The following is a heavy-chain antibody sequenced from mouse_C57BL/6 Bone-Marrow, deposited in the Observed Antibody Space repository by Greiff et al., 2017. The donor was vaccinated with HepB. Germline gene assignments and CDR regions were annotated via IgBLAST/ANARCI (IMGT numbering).Heavy chain of an antibody. Sequence: EVKLQESGAELVRPGASVKLSCTASGFNIKDYYMHWVKQRPEQGLEWIGRIDPEDGDTEYAPKFQGKATMTADTSSNTAYLQLSSLTSEDTAVYYCTLYYYGSRGFDYWGQGTTLTVSS. CDR1: GFNIKDYY. D-gene: IGHD1-1*01. CDR2: IDPEDGDT. V-gene: IGHV14-1*01. J-gene: IGHJ2*01. CDR3: TLYYYGSRGFDY.